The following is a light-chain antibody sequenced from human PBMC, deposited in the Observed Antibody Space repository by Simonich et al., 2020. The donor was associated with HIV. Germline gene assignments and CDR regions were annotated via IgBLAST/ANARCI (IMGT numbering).Light chain of an antibody. J-gene: IGKJ2*01. Sequence: EIVMTQSPATLSVSPGERATLSCRARTSVSSNLAWYQQKPGQSPMLLIYGASTRAAGIPARCSGSGSGTEFSLTISSLKSEDFVVYHCQQYNNWPNTFGQGTKLEIK. CDR1: TSVSSN. V-gene: IGKV3-15*01. CDR3: QQYNNWPNT. CDR2: GAS.